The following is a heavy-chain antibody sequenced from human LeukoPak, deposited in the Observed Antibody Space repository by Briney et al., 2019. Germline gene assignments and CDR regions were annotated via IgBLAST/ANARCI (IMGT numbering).Heavy chain of an antibody. CDR3: AKDFRIVVVVAATTADDY. CDR1: GFTLSSYA. J-gene: IGHJ4*02. Sequence: PGGSLRLSCAASGFTLSSYAMSWVLQAPGKGLEWVSAISGSGGSTYYADSVKGRFTISRDNSKNTLYLQMNSLRAEDTAVYYCAKDFRIVVVVAATTADDYWGQGTLVTVSS. V-gene: IGHV3-23*01. D-gene: IGHD2-15*01. CDR2: ISGSGGST.